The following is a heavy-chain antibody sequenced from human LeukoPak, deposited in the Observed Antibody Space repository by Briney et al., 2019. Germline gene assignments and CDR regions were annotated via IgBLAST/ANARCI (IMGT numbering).Heavy chain of an antibody. J-gene: IGHJ4*02. D-gene: IGHD3-22*01. CDR3: ARGDYYDSSAATLIDY. CDR2: INPNSGGT. CDR1: GYTFTGYY. V-gene: IGHV1-2*02. Sequence: GASVKVSRKASGYTFTGYYMHWVRQAPGQGLEWMGWINPNSGGTNYAQKFQGRVTMTRDTSISTVYMELSSLRSEDTAVYYCARGDYYDSSAATLIDYWGQGTLVTVSS.